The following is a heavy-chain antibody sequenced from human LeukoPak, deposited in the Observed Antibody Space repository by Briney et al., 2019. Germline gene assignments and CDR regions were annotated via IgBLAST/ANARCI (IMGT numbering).Heavy chain of an antibody. V-gene: IGHV4-59*08. D-gene: IGHD3-22*01. CDR3: ARTYYYDSSGYYSSFYYYYMDV. J-gene: IGHJ6*03. CDR2: ISYSGRT. CDR1: GGSISSSC. Sequence: PSETLSLTCIVSGGSISSSCWSWIRQPPGKGLEWIGYISYSGRTNYNPSLKSRVTISVDTSKNQFSLRLSSVTAADTAVYYCARTYYYDSSGYYSSFYYYYMDVWGKGTTVTVAS.